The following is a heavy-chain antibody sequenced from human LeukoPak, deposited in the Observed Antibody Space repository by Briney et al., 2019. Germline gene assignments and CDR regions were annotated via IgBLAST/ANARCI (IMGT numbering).Heavy chain of an antibody. D-gene: IGHD6-19*01. CDR2: IRYDGSNK. V-gene: IGHV3-30*02. CDR3: AKDLGSGWPVYYFDY. CDR1: GFTFSSYG. Sequence: GGSLRLSCAASGFTFSSYGMHWVRQAPGKGLEWVAFIRYDGSNKYYADSVKGRFTISRDNSKNTLYLQMNSLRPEDTAVYYCAKDLGSGWPVYYFDYWGQGTLVTVSS. J-gene: IGHJ4*02.